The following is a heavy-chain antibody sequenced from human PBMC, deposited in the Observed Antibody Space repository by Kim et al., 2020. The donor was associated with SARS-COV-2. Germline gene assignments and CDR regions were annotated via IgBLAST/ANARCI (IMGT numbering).Heavy chain of an antibody. CDR2: ISYDGSNK. CDR1: GFTFSSYG. CDR3: AKDRVNSTYYFDY. Sequence: GGSLRLSCAASGFTFSSYGMHWVRQAPGKGLEWVAVISYDGSNKYYADSVKGRFTISRDNSKNTLYLQMNSLRAEDTAVYYCAKDRVNSTYYFDYWGQGTLGTVSS. V-gene: IGHV3-30*18. J-gene: IGHJ4*02. D-gene: IGHD6-13*01.